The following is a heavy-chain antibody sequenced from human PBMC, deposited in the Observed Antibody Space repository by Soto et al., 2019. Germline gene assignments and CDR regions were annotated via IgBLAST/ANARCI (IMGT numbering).Heavy chain of an antibody. Sequence: GGSLRLSCATSGFTFNTYNMFWVRQAPGKGLKWISYISGGGNALSYEDYEKGRLTNSRDSAKDSLYLQMNNLRVEDTAVYYYALLLASNGGSCYYWGQGTLVTVSS. CDR2: ISGGGNAL. CDR1: GFTFNTYN. D-gene: IGHD2-15*01. CDR3: ALLLASNGGSCYY. V-gene: IGHV3-48*01. J-gene: IGHJ4*02.